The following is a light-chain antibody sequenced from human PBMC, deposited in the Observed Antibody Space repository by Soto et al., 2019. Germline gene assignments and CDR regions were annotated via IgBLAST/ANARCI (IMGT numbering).Light chain of an antibody. V-gene: IGLV2-14*01. CDR1: SSDVGGYNY. J-gene: IGLJ2*01. Sequence: QSALTQPASVSGSPGQSITISCTGTSSDVGGYNYVSWYQHHPGKAPKLMIYDVTNRPSGVSIRFSGSKSGNTASLTISGLQAEDEADDYCSSYTSSSTLLLFGGGTKLTVL. CDR2: DVT. CDR3: SSYTSSSTLLL.